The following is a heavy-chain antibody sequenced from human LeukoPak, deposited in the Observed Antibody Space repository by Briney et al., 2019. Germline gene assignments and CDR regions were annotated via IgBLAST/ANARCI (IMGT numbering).Heavy chain of an antibody. CDR1: GGSFSGYY. CDR2: INHSGST. V-gene: IGHV4-34*01. CDR3: ARGDQYDFWSGYSRGALDY. Sequence: PSETLSLTCAVYGGSFSGYYWSWIRQPPGKGLEWIGEINHSGSTNYNPSLTSRVTISVDTSKNQFSLKLSSVTAADTAVYYCARGDQYDFWSGYSRGALDYWGQGTLVTVSS. D-gene: IGHD3-3*01. J-gene: IGHJ4*02.